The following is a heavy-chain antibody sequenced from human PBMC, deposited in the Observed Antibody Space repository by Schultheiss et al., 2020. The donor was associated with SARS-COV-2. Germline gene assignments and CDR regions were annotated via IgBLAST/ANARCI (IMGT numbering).Heavy chain of an antibody. CDR1: GFTFDDYT. V-gene: IGHV3-43*01. CDR2: ISWDGGST. Sequence: GGSLRLSCAASGFTFDDYTMHWVRQAPGKGLEWVSLISWDGGSTYYADSVKGRFTISRDNSKNTLYLQMNSLRAEDTAVYYCASTVAGTGWFDPWGQGTLVTVSS. J-gene: IGHJ5*02. CDR3: ASTVAGTGWFDP. D-gene: IGHD6-19*01.